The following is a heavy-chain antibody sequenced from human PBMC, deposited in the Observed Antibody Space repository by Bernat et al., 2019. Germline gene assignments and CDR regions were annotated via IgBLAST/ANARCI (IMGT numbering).Heavy chain of an antibody. D-gene: IGHD3-10*02. CDR3: ARMRGGTGPMFYAFDI. CDR1: GFTVSSDY. CDR2: IYSGGST. J-gene: IGHJ3*02. Sequence: EVQLVESGGGLVQPGGSLRLSCAASGFTVSSDYMNWVRQAPGKGLEWVLIIYSGGSTYYADSVKGRFTISRDNSKNTLYLQMNSLRVEDTAVYYCARMRGGTGPMFYAFDIWGQGTMVTVSS. V-gene: IGHV3-66*02.